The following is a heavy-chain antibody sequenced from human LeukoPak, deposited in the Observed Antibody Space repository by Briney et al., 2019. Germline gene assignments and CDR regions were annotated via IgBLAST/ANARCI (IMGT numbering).Heavy chain of an antibody. V-gene: IGHV3-48*01. J-gene: IGHJ4*02. D-gene: IGHD2-15*01. CDR3: ATVNWGYCTGGSCLTLYYFDY. Sequence: PGGSLRLSCAASGFTFSSYSMNWVRQAPGKGLEWVSYISSSSSTIYYADSVKGRFTISRDNAKNSLYLQMNSLRAEDTAVYYCATVNWGYCTGGSCLTLYYFDYWGQGTLVTVSS. CDR1: GFTFSSYS. CDR2: ISSSSSTI.